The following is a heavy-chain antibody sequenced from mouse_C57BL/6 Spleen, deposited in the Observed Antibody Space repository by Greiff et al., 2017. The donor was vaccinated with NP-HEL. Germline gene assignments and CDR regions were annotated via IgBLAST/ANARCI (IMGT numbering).Heavy chain of an antibody. CDR2: IYPGDGDT. CDR1: GYAFSSSW. D-gene: IGHD3-3*01. Sequence: VQVVESGPELVKPGASVKISCKASGYAFSSSWMNWVKQRPGKGLEWIGRIYPGDGDTNYNGKFKGKATLTADKSSSTAYMQLSSLTSEDSAVYFCARAKGTGAMDYWGQGTSVTVSS. CDR3: ARAKGTGAMDY. V-gene: IGHV1-82*01. J-gene: IGHJ4*01.